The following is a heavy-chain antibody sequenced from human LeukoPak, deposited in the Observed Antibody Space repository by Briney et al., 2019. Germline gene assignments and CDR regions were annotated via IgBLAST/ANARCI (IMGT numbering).Heavy chain of an antibody. D-gene: IGHD6-6*01. V-gene: IGHV4-34*01. CDR3: ARRGGIAARRRAFDY. CDR2: INHSGST. J-gene: IGHJ4*02. Sequence: SETLSLTSAVYGGSFSGYYWSWIRQPPGKGLEWIGEINHSGSTNYNPSLKSRVTISVDTSKNQFSLKLSSVTAADTAVYYCARRGGIAARRRAFDYWGQGTLVTVSS. CDR1: GGSFSGYY.